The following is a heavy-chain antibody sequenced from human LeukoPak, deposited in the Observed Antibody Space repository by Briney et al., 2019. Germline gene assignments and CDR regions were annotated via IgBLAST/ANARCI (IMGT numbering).Heavy chain of an antibody. CDR2: IYYSAGT. CDR1: GGSISSYY. D-gene: IGHD5-12*01. Sequence: SETLSLTCTVSGGSISSYYWSWIRQPPGKGLEWIGYIYYSAGTNYNPSLKSRVTISMDTSKNQFSLKLSSMTAADTAVYFCARGSSGYDLPDYWGQGTLVTVSS. J-gene: IGHJ4*02. V-gene: IGHV4-59*01. CDR3: ARGSSGYDLPDY.